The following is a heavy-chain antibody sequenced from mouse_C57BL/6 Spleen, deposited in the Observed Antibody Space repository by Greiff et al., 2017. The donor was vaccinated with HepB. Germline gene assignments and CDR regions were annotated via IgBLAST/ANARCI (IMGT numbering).Heavy chain of an antibody. J-gene: IGHJ3*01. CDR2: INPDSSTI. CDR3: ARPYYGNYVWFAY. V-gene: IGHV4-1*01. Sequence: EVKLMESGGGLVQPGGSLKLSCAASGIDFSRYWMSWVRRAPGKGLEWIGEINPDSSTINYAPSLKDKFIISRDNAKNTLYLQMSKVRSEDTALYYCARPYYGNYVWFAYWGQGTLVTVSA. D-gene: IGHD2-1*01. CDR1: GIDFSRYW.